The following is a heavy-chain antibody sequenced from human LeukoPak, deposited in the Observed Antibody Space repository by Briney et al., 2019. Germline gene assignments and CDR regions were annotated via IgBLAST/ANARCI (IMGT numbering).Heavy chain of an antibody. V-gene: IGHV1-2*02. Sequence: ASVKVSCKASGYTFTGYYMHWVRQAPGQGLEWMGWINPNSGGTNYAQKFQGRVTMTRDTSISTAYMELSRLRSDDTAVYYCARPAEFHSYSNYWMDVWGKGTTVTVSS. CDR1: GYTFTGYY. CDR2: INPNSGGT. J-gene: IGHJ6*04. D-gene: IGHD4-11*01. CDR3: ARPAEFHSYSNYWMDV.